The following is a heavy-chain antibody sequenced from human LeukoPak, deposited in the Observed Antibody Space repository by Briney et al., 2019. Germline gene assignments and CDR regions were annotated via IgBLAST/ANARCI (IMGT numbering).Heavy chain of an antibody. Sequence: PGWSLRLSCAASGFKFSSNWMSWVRQAPGKGLEWVANIKQDGSEKYYVDSVKGRFTISRDNAKNSLYLQMNSLRAEDTAVYYCAREGPSVTPYYWGQGTLVTVSS. J-gene: IGHJ4*02. D-gene: IGHD4-17*01. V-gene: IGHV3-7*01. CDR3: AREGPSVTPYY. CDR2: IKQDGSEK. CDR1: GFKFSSNW.